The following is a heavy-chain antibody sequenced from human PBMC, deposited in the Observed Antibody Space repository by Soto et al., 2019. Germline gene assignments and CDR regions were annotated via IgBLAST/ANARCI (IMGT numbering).Heavy chain of an antibody. Sequence: GGSLRLCWAASGVTFSGSGMHGVRQASGKGLEWVGRIRSKANSYATAYAASVKGRFTISRDDSKNTAYLQMNSLKTEETAVYYCTPASVCRCGSCRKIFDFWRQRTLVIGSS. V-gene: IGHV3-73*01. CDR3: TPASVCRCGSCRKIFDF. CDR1: GVTFSGSG. CDR2: IRSKANSYAT. D-gene: IGHD2-15*01. J-gene: IGHJ4*02.